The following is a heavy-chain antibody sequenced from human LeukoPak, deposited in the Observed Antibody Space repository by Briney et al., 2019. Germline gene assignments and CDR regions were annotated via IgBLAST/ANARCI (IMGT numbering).Heavy chain of an antibody. CDR3: ARVVGFGDYPFDY. V-gene: IGHV1-2*02. J-gene: IGHJ4*02. CDR1: GYTFSGHY. Sequence: ASVNVSCKASGYTFSGHYMHWVRQAPGQGLEWMGWIYPNSGGTNYAQKFQGRVTMTRDTSISTAYMELRRLKSDDTAMYYCARVVGFGDYPFDYWGQGTLVTVSS. CDR2: IYPNSGGT. D-gene: IGHD4-17*01.